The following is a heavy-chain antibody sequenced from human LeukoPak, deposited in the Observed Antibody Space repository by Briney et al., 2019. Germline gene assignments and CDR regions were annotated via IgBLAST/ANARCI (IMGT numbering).Heavy chain of an antibody. J-gene: IGHJ5*02. D-gene: IGHD3-10*01. V-gene: IGHV4-59*01. Sequence: PSETLSLTCTVSGGSISSYYWSWIRQPPGKGLEWSGYIYYSGSTNYNPSLKSRVTISVDTSKNQFSLKLSSVTAADTAVYYCARSASKVLLWFGGSSRPWFDPWGQGTLVTVSS. CDR1: GGSISSYY. CDR2: IYYSGST. CDR3: ARSASKVLLWFGGSSRPWFDP.